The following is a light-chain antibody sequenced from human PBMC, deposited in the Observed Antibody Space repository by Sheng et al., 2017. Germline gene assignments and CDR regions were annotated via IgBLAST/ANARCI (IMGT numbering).Light chain of an antibody. CDR2: WAS. CDR3: QQYYSIPVT. V-gene: IGKV4-1*01. J-gene: IGKJ4*01. Sequence: DIVMTQSPESLAVSLGERATINCKSSQSVLYTSHNKNQLAWYQQKSGQSPKLLIYWASTRESGVPDRFNGSGSGTDFTLTINNLQAEDVAVYYCQQYYSIPVTFGGGSEGGDQT. CDR1: QSVLYTSHNKNQ.